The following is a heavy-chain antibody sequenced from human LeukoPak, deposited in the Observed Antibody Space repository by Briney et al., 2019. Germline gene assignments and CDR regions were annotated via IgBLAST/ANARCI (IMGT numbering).Heavy chain of an antibody. CDR1: GFTFSNYG. Sequence: PGGSLRLSCAASGFTFSNYGMNWVRQAPGKGLEWVSSISTSSSYIYYADSVKGRFTISRDNSKNTLYLQMNSLRAEDTAVYYCAKGDSSGYYSYFEYWGQGTLVTVSS. J-gene: IGHJ4*02. CDR3: AKGDSSGYYSYFEY. V-gene: IGHV3-21*01. D-gene: IGHD3-22*01. CDR2: ISTSSSYI.